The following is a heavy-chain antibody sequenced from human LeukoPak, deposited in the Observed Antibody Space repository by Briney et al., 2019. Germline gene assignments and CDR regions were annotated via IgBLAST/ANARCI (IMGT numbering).Heavy chain of an antibody. Sequence: SGGSLRLSCAASGFSFSDSYMSWIRQAPGQGLEWLSYIKSSDTSTFYADSVKGRFTVSRDNAKNSLYLQMNSLRAEDTAVYYCARRGNMSSHAFDLWGQGTVVTVSS. D-gene: IGHD2/OR15-2a*01. CDR3: ARRGNMSSHAFDL. J-gene: IGHJ3*01. CDR2: IKSSDTST. CDR1: GFSFSDSY. V-gene: IGHV3-11*01.